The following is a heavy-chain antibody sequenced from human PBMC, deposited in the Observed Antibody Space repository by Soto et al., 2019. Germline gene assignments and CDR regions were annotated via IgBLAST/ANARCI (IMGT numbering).Heavy chain of an antibody. V-gene: IGHV1-18*01. CDR2: ISVFNGNT. J-gene: IGHJ4*02. Sequence: QVHLVQSGAELRKPVASLKVSCKASGYTFSNYRITWVRQAPGQGLEWMGWISVFNGNTDYEEKFQDRVAMTTDTSTATAYMELRSLRSDDTPVYYCARVEYGDLVYVDYWGQGTLVIVSS. D-gene: IGHD4-17*01. CDR3: ARVEYGDLVYVDY. CDR1: GYTFSNYR.